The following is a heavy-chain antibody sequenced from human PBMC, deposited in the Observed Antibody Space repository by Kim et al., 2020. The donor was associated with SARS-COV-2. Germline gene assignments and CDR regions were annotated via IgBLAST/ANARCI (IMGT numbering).Heavy chain of an antibody. CDR2: SSSYI. Sequence: SSSYIYYADSVKVRFTISRDNAKNSLYLQMNSLRAEDTAVYYCARDPVWAWGQGTLVTVSS. D-gene: IGHD7-27*01. J-gene: IGHJ5*02. CDR3: ARDPVWA. V-gene: IGHV3-21*01.